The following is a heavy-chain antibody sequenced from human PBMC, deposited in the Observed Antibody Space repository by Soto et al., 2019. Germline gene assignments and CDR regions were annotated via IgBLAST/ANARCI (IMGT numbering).Heavy chain of an antibody. J-gene: IGHJ6*02. CDR1: GDSVGNGPYY. V-gene: IGHV4-61*01. D-gene: IGHD1-26*01. CDR3: ARVGSSCHSGGCYYYYGLGV. CDR2: IYYSGST. Sequence: QVRRQESGPGLVKPSETLSLSCLVSGDSVGNGPYYWSWIRQSPGEGLEWIAYIYYSGSTNVNPSLGSRVNISIDMSKNQFFLELRSVTAADAAVYFCARVGSSCHSGGCYYYYGLGVWGQGTTVAISS.